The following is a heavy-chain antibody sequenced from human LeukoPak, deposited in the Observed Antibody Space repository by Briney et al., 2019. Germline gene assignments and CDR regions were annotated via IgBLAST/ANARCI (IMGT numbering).Heavy chain of an antibody. CDR2: ISSSGSTI. CDR3: ARLWSSSWDFDY. V-gene: IGHV3-48*04. CDR1: GFTFSSYS. J-gene: IGHJ4*02. Sequence: GGSLRLSCAASGFTFSSYSMNWVRQAPGKGLEWVSYISSSGSTIYYADSVKGRFTISRDNAKNSLYLQMNSLRAEDTAVYYCARLWSSSWDFDYWGQGTLVTVSS. D-gene: IGHD6-13*01.